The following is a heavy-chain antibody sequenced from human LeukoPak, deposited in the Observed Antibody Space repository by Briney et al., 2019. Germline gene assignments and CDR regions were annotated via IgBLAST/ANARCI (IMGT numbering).Heavy chain of an antibody. Sequence: GGSLRLSCAASGFTFSSYGMHWVRQAPGKGLEWVAVISYDGSNKYYADSVKGRFTISRDNSKNTLYLQMNSLGAEDTAVYYCAKVGSYDSSGYYDYWGQGTLVTVSS. V-gene: IGHV3-30*18. CDR2: ISYDGSNK. D-gene: IGHD3-22*01. CDR1: GFTFSSYG. CDR3: AKVGSYDSSGYYDY. J-gene: IGHJ4*02.